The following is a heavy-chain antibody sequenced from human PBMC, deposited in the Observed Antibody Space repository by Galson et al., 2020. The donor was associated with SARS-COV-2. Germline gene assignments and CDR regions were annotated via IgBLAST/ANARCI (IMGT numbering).Heavy chain of an antibody. CDR3: ARVFWTIAVSDAVDC. CDR1: GFTFSSYW. Sequence: GESLKISCAASGFTFSSYWMSWVRQAPGKGLEWVANIKQAGSEKYYVDSVKGRFTISRDNAKNSLYLQMNSLRAEDTAVYYCARVFWTIAVSDAVDCWGQGTLVTVSS. CDR2: IKQAGSEK. J-gene: IGHJ4*02. D-gene: IGHD3-3*01. V-gene: IGHV3-7*01.